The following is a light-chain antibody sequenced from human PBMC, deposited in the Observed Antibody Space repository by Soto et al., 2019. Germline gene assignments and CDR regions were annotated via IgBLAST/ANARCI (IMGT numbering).Light chain of an antibody. V-gene: IGLV1-40*01. CDR2: GNT. J-gene: IGLJ1*01. Sequence: VRTQAPSVSGAPGQRVTISCTVSRSNIGAGYDVHWYYQLPGTAPKLLIYGNTNRPSGVPDRFSGSKSATSASLAITGLQAEDAADYYCHSCDACLSRSVFGTGTKVTVL. CDR1: RSNIGAGYD. CDR3: HSCDACLSRSV.